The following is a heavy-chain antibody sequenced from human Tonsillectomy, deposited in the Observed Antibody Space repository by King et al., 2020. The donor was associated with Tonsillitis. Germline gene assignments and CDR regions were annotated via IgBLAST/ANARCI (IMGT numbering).Heavy chain of an antibody. CDR2: IYHSGIT. CDR3: ARVRWCGELVGGWFDP. D-gene: IGHD3-10*01. CDR1: GYSISSGYH. V-gene: IGHV4-38-2*02. J-gene: IGHJ5*02. Sequence: VQLQESGPGLVKPSETLSLTCTVSGYSISSGYHWGWIRQPPGKGLEWIGNIYHSGITYYNPSLKSRVTLSVDTSKNQFSLKLNSVTAADTAVYYCARVRWCGELVGGWFDPWGQGTLVTVSS.